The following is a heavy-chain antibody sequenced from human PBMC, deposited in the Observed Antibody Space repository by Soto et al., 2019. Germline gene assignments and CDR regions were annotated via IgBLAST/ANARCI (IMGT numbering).Heavy chain of an antibody. D-gene: IGHD2-15*01. Sequence: ASVKVSCKASGYTFTSYGISWVRQAPGQGLEWMGWISAYNGNTNYAQKLQGRVTMTTDTSTSTAYMELRSLRSDDTAVYYCARDPRLVKGSWYRSGWFASWGQGTLVTVSS. CDR3: ARDPRLVKGSWYRSGWFAS. CDR2: ISAYNGNT. J-gene: IGHJ5*01. CDR1: GYTFTSYG. V-gene: IGHV1-18*01.